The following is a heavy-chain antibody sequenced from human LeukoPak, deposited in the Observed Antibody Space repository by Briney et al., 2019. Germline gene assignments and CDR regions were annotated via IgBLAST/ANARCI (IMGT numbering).Heavy chain of an antibody. J-gene: IGHJ4*02. CDR1: GFTFSNYW. D-gene: IGHD2-21*01. Sequence: GGSLRLSCAASGFTFSNYWMSWVRQAPGRGLEWVANIKEDGSEKYYEHSVKDRFTISRDNAKNSVYLQMNSLRAEDTAVYYCTRDNRYYYWGQGTVVTVSS. V-gene: IGHV3-7*03. CDR2: IKEDGSEK. CDR3: TRDNRYYY.